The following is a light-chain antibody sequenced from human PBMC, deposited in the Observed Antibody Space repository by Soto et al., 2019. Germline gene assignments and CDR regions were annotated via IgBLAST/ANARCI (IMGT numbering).Light chain of an antibody. J-gene: IGKJ4*01. Sequence: EVVLTQSPGTLSLSPGEGATLSCRASQSVSRSYLAWYRQKAGQAPRLLIFGVSTRASGIPDRFSGSGSGTDFTLTISRLEPEDFAMYYCQQYDPAPLTLGGGTKVDIK. CDR3: QQYDPAPLT. CDR2: GVS. V-gene: IGKV3-20*01. CDR1: QSVSRSY.